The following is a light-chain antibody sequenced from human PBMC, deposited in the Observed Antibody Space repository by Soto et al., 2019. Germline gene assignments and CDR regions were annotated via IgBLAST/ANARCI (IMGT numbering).Light chain of an antibody. Sequence: EIVLTQSPGTLSLSPGERATLSCRASQSVSSDYLAWYQQKPGQAPSLLIYGASSRAAGIPDRFSGSGSGTDFTLTISRLETDDFAVYYCQQYGSSWWTFGQGTKVEIK. V-gene: IGKV3-20*01. CDR1: QSVSSDY. CDR2: GAS. J-gene: IGKJ1*01. CDR3: QQYGSSWWT.